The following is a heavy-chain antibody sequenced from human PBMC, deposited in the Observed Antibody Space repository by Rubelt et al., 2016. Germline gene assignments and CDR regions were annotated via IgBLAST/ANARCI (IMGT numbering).Heavy chain of an antibody. Sequence: EVQLVESGGGLVQPGGSLRLSCAASGFTFSSYWMHWVRQAPGKGLVWVSRINSDGSSTSYADSVKGRFTISRDNAKNTLYLQMNSLRAEDTAVYDCAREYSSGWFSGDYYYGMDVWGQGTTVTVSS. CDR2: INSDGSST. J-gene: IGHJ6*02. CDR3: AREYSSGWFSGDYYYGMDV. V-gene: IGHV3-74*01. D-gene: IGHD6-19*01. CDR1: GFTFSSYW.